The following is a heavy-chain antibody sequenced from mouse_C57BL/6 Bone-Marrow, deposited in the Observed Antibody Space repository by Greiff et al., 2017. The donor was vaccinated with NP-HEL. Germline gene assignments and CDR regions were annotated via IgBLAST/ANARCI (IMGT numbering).Heavy chain of an antibody. V-gene: IGHV1-81*01. CDR1: GYTFTSYG. D-gene: IGHD2-4*01. J-gene: IGHJ3*01. CDR2: IYPRSGNT. Sequence: QVQLKESGAELARPGASVKLSCKASGYTFTSYGIRWVKQRTGQGLEWIGEIYPRSGNTYYNEKFKGKATLTADKSSSTAYMQLRSLTSEDSAVYICARYDYDAWFAYWGQGTLVTVSA. CDR3: ARYDYDAWFAY.